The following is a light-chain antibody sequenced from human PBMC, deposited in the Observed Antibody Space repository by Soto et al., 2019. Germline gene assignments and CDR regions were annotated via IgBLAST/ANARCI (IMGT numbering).Light chain of an antibody. Sequence: DLQVTQSPSSLSASVGDRVTITCRATQDIRNYLAWYQQKPGKVPKLLIYAASTLQSGVPSRFSGSGSGTDFTLTISSLQPEDVATYYCQRYISAPFTFGPGTNVDIK. V-gene: IGKV1-27*01. CDR2: AAS. CDR3: QRYISAPFT. CDR1: QDIRNY. J-gene: IGKJ3*01.